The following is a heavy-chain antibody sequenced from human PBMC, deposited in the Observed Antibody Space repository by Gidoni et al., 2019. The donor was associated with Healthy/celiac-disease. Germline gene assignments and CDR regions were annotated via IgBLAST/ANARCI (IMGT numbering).Heavy chain of an antibody. D-gene: IGHD3-16*01. V-gene: IGHV4-31*03. CDR2: IYDSGST. J-gene: IGHJ3*02. CDR1: GGSISSGGYY. Sequence: QVQLQESGPGLVKPSQTLSLTCTVSGGSISSGGYYWSWIRQHPGKGLEWIGYIYDSGSTYYNPSLKSRVTISVDTSKNQFSLRLSSVTAADTAVYYCARGEGNIGGAFDIWGQGTMVTVSS. CDR3: ARGEGNIGGAFDI.